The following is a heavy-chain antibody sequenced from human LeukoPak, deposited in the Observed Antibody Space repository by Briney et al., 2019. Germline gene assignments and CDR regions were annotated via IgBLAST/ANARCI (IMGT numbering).Heavy chain of an antibody. CDR3: ARHTVTTGLSGFDY. CDR1: GFTVSSNY. J-gene: IGHJ4*02. D-gene: IGHD4-17*01. Sequence: GGSLRLSCAASGFTVSSNYMSWVRQAPGKGLEWVSVIYSGGSTYYADSVKGRFTISRHNSKNTLYLQMNSLRAEDTAVYYCARHTVTTGLSGFDYWGQGTLVTLSS. V-gene: IGHV3-53*04. CDR2: IYSGGST.